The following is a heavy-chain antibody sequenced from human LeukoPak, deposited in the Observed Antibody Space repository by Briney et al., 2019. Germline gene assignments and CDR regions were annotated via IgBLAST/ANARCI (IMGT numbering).Heavy chain of an antibody. CDR2: IKQDGSEK. CDR3: ARGVGTTRGTFDY. Sequence: GGSLRLSCAAFGFSFNSHYMSWVRQAPGKGLEWVANIKQDGSEKNYVDSVKGRFTISRDNAKNSLYLQMNSLRVEDTAVYYCARGVGTTRGTFDYWGQGTLVTVSS. CDR1: GFSFNSHY. J-gene: IGHJ4*02. D-gene: IGHD1-26*01. V-gene: IGHV3-7*01.